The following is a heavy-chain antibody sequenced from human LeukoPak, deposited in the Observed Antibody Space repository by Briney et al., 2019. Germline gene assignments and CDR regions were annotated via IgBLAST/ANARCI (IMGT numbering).Heavy chain of an antibody. Sequence: GASVKVSCKASGYTFTSYGISWVRQAPGQGLEWMGWISAYNGNTNYAQKLQGGVTMTTDTSTSTAYMELSSLRSEDTAVYYCARGLVDTAMGWFGYWGQGTLVTVSS. CDR2: ISAYNGNT. J-gene: IGHJ4*02. V-gene: IGHV1-18*01. D-gene: IGHD5-18*01. CDR1: GYTFTSYG. CDR3: ARGLVDTAMGWFGY.